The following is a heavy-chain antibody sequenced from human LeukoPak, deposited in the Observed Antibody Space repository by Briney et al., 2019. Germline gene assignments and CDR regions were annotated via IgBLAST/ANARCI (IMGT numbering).Heavy chain of an antibody. V-gene: IGHV4-34*01. J-gene: IGHJ5*02. D-gene: IGHD6-6*01. CDR3: ARGRTYRSSSWFDP. CDR2: INHSGST. CDR1: GGSFSGYY. Sequence: SETLSLTCAVYGGSFSGYYWSWIRQPPGKGLEWIGEINHSGSTNYNPSLKSRVTISVDTSKNQFSLKLSSVTAADTAVYYCARGRTYRSSSWFDPWGQGTLVTVSP.